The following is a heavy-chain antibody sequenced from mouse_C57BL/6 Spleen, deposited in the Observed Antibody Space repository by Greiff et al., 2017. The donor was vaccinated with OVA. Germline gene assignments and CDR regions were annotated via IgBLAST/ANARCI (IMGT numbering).Heavy chain of an antibody. D-gene: IGHD1-1*01. J-gene: IGHJ4*01. CDR1: GYNFTSYG. V-gene: IGHV1-69*01. Sequence: QVQLQQPGAELVMPGASVKLSCKASGYNFTSYGMHWVKQRPGQGLEWIGEIDPSDSYTKYNPKLQGKTTLTVDKSSSTAYMQLSSLTSEDSAVYYCARFITTVVWPPYYAMDYWGQGTSVTVSS. CDR2: IDPSDSYT. CDR3: ARFITTVVWPPYYAMDY.